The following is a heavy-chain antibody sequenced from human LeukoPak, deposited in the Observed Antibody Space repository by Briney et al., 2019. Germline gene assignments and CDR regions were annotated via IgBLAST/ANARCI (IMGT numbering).Heavy chain of an antibody. D-gene: IGHD1-26*01. CDR1: GGSVSSYY. CDR2: TYYSGST. Sequence: SETLSLTCTVSGGSVSSYYWSWIRQPPGKGLEWMGNTYYSGSTHYNPSLTSRVTISGDTSKNQSSLRLSSVTAEDTAIYYCARGPFRGTGDGALDIWGQGTMVTV. CDR3: ARGPFRGTGDGALDI. J-gene: IGHJ3*02. V-gene: IGHV4-59*02.